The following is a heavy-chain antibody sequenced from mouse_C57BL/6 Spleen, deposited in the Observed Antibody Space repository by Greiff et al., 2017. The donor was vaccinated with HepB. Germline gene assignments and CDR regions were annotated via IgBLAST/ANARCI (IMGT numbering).Heavy chain of an antibody. Sequence: VKLMESGAELVKPGASVKMSCKASGYTFTTYPIEWMKQNHGKSLEWIGNFHPYNDDTKYNEKFKGKATLTVEKSSSTVYLELSRLTSDDSAVYYCAREGYYGSRSFAYWGQGTLVTVSA. J-gene: IGHJ3*01. CDR1: GYTFTTYP. CDR2: FHPYNDDT. CDR3: AREGYYGSRSFAY. D-gene: IGHD1-1*01. V-gene: IGHV1-47*01.